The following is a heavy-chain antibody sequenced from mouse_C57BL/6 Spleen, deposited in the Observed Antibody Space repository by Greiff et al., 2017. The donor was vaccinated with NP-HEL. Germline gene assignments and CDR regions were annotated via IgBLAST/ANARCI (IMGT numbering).Heavy chain of an antibody. V-gene: IGHV1-15*01. D-gene: IGHD2-1*01. CDR1: GYTFTDYE. CDR3: TPYGNPFYYFDY. Sequence: QVQLQQSGAELVRPGASVTLSCKASGYTFTDYEMHWVKQTPVHGLEWIGAIDPETGGTAYNQKFKGKAILTADKSSSTAYMELRSLTSEDSAVYYCTPYGNPFYYFDYGGQGTTLTVSS. J-gene: IGHJ2*01. CDR2: IDPETGGT.